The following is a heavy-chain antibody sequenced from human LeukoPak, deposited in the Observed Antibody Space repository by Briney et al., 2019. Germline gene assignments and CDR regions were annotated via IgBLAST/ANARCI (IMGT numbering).Heavy chain of an antibody. Sequence: ASVKVSCKASGYTFTSYGISWVRQAPGQGLEWMGWTCPRSGVTKYTQKFQGRVTMTRDTSISTVYMELSGLTFDDTAVYYCARDNYGTLDYWGQGTLVTVSS. CDR1: GYTFTSYG. V-gene: IGHV1-2*02. J-gene: IGHJ4*02. CDR2: TCPRSGVT. CDR3: ARDNYGTLDY. D-gene: IGHD3-16*01.